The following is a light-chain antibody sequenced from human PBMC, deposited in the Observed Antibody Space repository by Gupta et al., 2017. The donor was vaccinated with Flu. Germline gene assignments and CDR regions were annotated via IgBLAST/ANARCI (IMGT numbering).Light chain of an antibody. CDR1: SSDVGRADS. V-gene: IGLV2-14*01. CDR3: RSYTSTNTFYV. Sequence: QSALPQPASVSGTPGQSITISCTGPSSDVGRADSVSWYQQYPATAPKLLIYDVTPRPSGVSRRFSGSKSGNTASLTTSWLEAEDESDYYCRSYTSTNTFYVFGTGTTVTVL. CDR2: DVT. J-gene: IGLJ1*01.